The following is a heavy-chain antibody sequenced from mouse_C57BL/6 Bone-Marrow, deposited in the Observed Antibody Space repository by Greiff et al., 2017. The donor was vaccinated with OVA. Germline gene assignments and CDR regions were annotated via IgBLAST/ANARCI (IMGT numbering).Heavy chain of an antibody. CDR2: INPYNGGT. D-gene: IGHD1-1*01. CDR3: ASLYYYGSDWYFDV. CDR1: GYTFTDYY. J-gene: IGHJ1*03. V-gene: IGHV1-19*01. Sequence: VHVKQSGPVLVKPGASVKMSCKASGYTFTDYYMNWVKQSHGKSLEWIGVINPYNGGTSYNQKFKGKATLTVDKSSSTAYMELNSLTSEDSAVYYCASLYYYGSDWYFDVWGTGTTVTVSS.